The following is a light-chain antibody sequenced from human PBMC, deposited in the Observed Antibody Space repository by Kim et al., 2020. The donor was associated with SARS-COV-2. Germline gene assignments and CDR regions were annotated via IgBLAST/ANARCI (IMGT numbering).Light chain of an antibody. CDR2: DVY. CDR3: SSFTTTGTYLI. CDR1: SSDVGDYNY. J-gene: IGLJ2*01. V-gene: IGLV2-14*03. Sequence: QSALTQPASVSGSPGQSVTISCIGTSSDVGDYNYVYWYQQQPGKAPKLMIFDVYKRPSGVSSRFSGSKSGSTASLTISGLQAEDEADYYCSSFTTTGTYLIFGGGTQLTVL.